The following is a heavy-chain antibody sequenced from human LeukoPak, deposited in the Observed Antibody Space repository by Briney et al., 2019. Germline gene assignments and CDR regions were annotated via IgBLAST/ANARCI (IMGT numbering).Heavy chain of an antibody. CDR3: AKSSIAVAGRDDAFDI. D-gene: IGHD6-19*01. CDR1: GFTFSSYA. CDR2: ISGSGGST. J-gene: IGHJ3*02. Sequence: GGSLRLSCAASGFTFSSYAMSWVRQAPGKGLEWASAISGSGGSTYYADSVKGRFTISRDNSKNTLYLQMNSLRAEDTAVYYCAKSSIAVAGRDDAFDIWGQGTMVTVSS. V-gene: IGHV3-23*01.